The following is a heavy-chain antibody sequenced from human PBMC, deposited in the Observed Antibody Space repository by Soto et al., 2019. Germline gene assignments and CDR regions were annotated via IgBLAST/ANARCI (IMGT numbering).Heavy chain of an antibody. CDR1: GYTFTSYA. J-gene: IGHJ4*02. D-gene: IGHD6-19*01. CDR3: ARTMQQWLPGDY. CDR2: INAGNGNT. Sequence: ASVKVSCKASGYTFTSYAMHWVRQAPGQRLEWMGWINAGNGNTKYSQKFQGRVTITRDTSASTAYMELSSLRSEDTAVYYCARTMQQWLPGDYWGQGTLVTVSS. V-gene: IGHV1-3*01.